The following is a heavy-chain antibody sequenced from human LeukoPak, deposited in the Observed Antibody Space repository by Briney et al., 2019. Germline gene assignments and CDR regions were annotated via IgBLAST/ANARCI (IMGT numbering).Heavy chain of an antibody. CDR3: AKDLGAVAGRGVDY. J-gene: IGHJ4*02. CDR2: ISGDGGST. Sequence: GGSLRLSCAASGFTFDDYAMHWVRQAPGKGLEWVSLISGDGGSTYYADSVKGRFTISRDNSKNSLYLQMNSLRTEDTALYYRAKDLGAVAGRGVDYWGQGTLVTVSS. D-gene: IGHD6-19*01. V-gene: IGHV3-43*02. CDR1: GFTFDDYA.